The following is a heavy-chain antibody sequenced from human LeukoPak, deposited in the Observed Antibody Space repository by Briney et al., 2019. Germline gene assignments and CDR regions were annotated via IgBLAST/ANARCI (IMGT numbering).Heavy chain of an antibody. D-gene: IGHD3-22*01. CDR1: GYTFTSYG. Sequence: ASVKVSCKASGYTFTSYGISWVRQAPGQGLEWMGWISAYNGNTNYAQKFQGRVTMTRDTSISTAYMELSRLRSDDTAVYYCARETYYYDSSGAFDYWGQGTLVTVSS. CDR3: ARETYYYDSSGAFDY. V-gene: IGHV1-18*01. J-gene: IGHJ4*02. CDR2: ISAYNGNT.